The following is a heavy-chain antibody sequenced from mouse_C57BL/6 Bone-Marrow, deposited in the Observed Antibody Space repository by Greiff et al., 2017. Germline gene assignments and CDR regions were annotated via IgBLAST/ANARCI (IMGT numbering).Heavy chain of an antibody. D-gene: IGHD2-5*01. J-gene: IGHJ1*03. V-gene: IGHV1-82*01. CDR2: IYPGAGDT. CDR3: ARWGYSNTWYFDV. CDR1: GYAFSSSW. Sequence: VKLQESGPELVKPGASVQISCKASGYAFSSSWMNWVKQRPGKGLEWIGRIYPGAGDTNYNGKFKGKATLTADKSSSTAYMQLSSLTSEDSAVYFCARWGYSNTWYFDVWGTGTTVTVSS.